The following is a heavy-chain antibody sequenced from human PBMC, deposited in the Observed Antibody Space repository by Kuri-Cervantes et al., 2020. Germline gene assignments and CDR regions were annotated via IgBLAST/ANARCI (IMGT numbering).Heavy chain of an antibody. CDR2: ISAYNGNT. CDR3: ARDTYSSGWYFSGY. D-gene: IGHD6-19*01. Sequence: ASVKVSCKASGYTFTSYGMSWVRQAPGQGLEWMGWISAYNGNTNYAQKLQGRVTMTTDTSTSTAYMELRSLRSDDTAVYYCARDTYSSGWYFSGYWGQGTLVTVSS. CDR1: GYTFTSYG. J-gene: IGHJ4*02. V-gene: IGHV1-18*01.